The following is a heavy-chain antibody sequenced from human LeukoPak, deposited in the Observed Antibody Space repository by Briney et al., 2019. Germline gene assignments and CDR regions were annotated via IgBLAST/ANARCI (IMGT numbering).Heavy chain of an antibody. J-gene: IGHJ4*02. Sequence: SETLSLTCTVSGGSISSSSYYWGWIRQPPGKGLEWIGSIYYSGSTYYNPSLKSRVTISVDTSKDQFSLKLSSVTAADTAVYYCARPGYCSGGSCYPDYWGQGTLVTVSS. CDR2: IYYSGST. V-gene: IGHV4-39*01. D-gene: IGHD2-15*01. CDR1: GGSISSSSYY. CDR3: ARPGYCSGGSCYPDY.